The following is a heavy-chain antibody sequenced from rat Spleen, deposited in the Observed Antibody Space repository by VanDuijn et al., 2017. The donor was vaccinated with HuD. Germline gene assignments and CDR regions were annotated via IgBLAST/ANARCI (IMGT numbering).Heavy chain of an antibody. V-gene: IGHV3-3*01. CDR2: INSAGST. J-gene: IGHJ2*01. CDR1: GYSITSSYR. Sequence: EVQLQESGPGLVKPSQSLSLTCSVTGYSITSSYRWNWIRKFPGNKLEWMGYINSAGSTNYNPSLKSRISITRDTSKNQFFLQVNSVTTEDTATYYGAVFPYWGQGVMVTVSS. CDR3: AVFPY.